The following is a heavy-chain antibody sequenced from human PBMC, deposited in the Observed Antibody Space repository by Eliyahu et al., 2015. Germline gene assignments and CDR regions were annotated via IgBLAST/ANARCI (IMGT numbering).Heavy chain of an antibody. CDR1: GDSISNXNHF. CDR2: IYYSGST. Sequence: QLQLQESGPGLVKPSETLSLTCTVSGDSISNXNHFWGWIRQPPGKGLEXMGSIYYSGSTFYKPSLKGRLTISVDTSRNQFSLRLKSVTAADTAVYYCAKLVLLPDYWGQGTLVTVSS. CDR3: AKLVLLPDY. J-gene: IGHJ4*02. D-gene: IGHD2-15*01. V-gene: IGHV4-39*01.